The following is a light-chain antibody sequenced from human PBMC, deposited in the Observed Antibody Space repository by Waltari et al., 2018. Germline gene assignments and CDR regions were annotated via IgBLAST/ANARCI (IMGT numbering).Light chain of an antibody. CDR2: SAS. Sequence: DIVMTQSPDSFALSLGERATLTCKSRQSVLYNSNKKNSGAWYQQRPRQPPKLLIASASMREAGVPDRFSGSGSGTDFTLTISSLQAEDVAVYYCQQYYITPWAFGQGTKVEIK. CDR1: QSVLYNSNKKNS. V-gene: IGKV4-1*01. J-gene: IGKJ1*01. CDR3: QQYYITPWA.